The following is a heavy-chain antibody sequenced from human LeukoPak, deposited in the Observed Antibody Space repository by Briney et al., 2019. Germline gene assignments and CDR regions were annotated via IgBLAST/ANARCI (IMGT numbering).Heavy chain of an antibody. CDR1: GSSISSGGYS. D-gene: IGHD2-2*01. V-gene: IGHV4-30-2*01. Sequence: SETLSLTCAVSGSSISSGGYSWSWIRQPPGKGLEWIGYIYHSGSTYYNPSLKSRVTISVDRPKNQFSLKLSSVTAADTAVYYCATGATYQPFAFDIWGQGTMVTVSS. CDR2: IYHSGST. J-gene: IGHJ3*02. CDR3: ATGATYQPFAFDI.